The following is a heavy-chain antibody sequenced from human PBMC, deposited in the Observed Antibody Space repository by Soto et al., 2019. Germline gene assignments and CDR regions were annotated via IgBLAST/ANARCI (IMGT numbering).Heavy chain of an antibody. CDR1: GFSLSTSGMC. Sequence: SGPTLVNPTQTLTLTCTFSGFSLSTSGMCVSWIRQPPGKALEWLALIDWDDDKYYSTSLKTRLTISKDTSKNQVVLTMTNMDPVDTATYYCARIWFGEQDYYYYGMDVWGQGTTVTVSS. V-gene: IGHV2-70*01. CDR3: ARIWFGEQDYYYYGMDV. CDR2: IDWDDDK. D-gene: IGHD3-10*01. J-gene: IGHJ6*02.